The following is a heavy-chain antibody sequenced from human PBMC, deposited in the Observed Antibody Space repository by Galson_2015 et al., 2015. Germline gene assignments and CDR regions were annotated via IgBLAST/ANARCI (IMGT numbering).Heavy chain of an antibody. CDR1: GFTVSSNY. V-gene: IGHV3-53*01. Sequence: SLRLSCAASGFTVSSNYMSWVRQAPGKGLEWVSVIYRGGTTYYAGSVKGRFTISRDTSKNTLYLQMNSLRADDTAVYYCARDQGRDWHFDLWGRGTLVIVSS. CDR3: ARDQGRDWHFDL. J-gene: IGHJ2*01. CDR2: IYRGGTT. D-gene: IGHD3-10*01.